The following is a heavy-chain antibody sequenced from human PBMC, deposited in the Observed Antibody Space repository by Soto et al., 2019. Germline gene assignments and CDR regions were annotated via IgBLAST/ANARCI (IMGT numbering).Heavy chain of an antibody. CDR1: GGPIGSGNYY. CDR3: ARDRGFGMDL. Sequence: QMQLQESGPGLVRPSQTLSLSCTVSGGPIGSGNYYWNWIRQHPGKGLEWIGNIYNSGSISYNPSLTSRVTISADTSKNQFSVNLSSVTAADTAVYFCARDRGFGMDLWGHGTTVIVSS. J-gene: IGHJ6*02. CDR2: IYNSGSI. V-gene: IGHV4-31*03.